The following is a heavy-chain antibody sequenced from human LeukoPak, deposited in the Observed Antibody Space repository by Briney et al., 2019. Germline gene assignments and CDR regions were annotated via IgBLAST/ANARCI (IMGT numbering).Heavy chain of an antibody. CDR1: GGSLSGYY. CDR3: AGQWLLSPLVVL. CDR2: INHSGST. J-gene: IGHJ4*02. V-gene: IGHV4-34*01. D-gene: IGHD6-19*01. Sequence: SETLSLTCAVYGGSLSGYYWSWIRQPPGKGLEWIGEINHSGSTNYNPSLKSRVTISVDTSKNQLSLKLSSIIAADSAVYYCAGQWLLSPLVVLWGQGTLVTVSS.